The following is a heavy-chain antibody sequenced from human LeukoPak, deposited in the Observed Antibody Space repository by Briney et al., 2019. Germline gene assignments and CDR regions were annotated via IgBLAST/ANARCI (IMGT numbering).Heavy chain of an antibody. CDR2: ISGSGGST. V-gene: IGHV3-23*01. Sequence: GGSLRLSCAASGFTFSSYAMSWVRQAPGKGLEWVSAISGSGGSTYYADSVKGRFTISRDNSKNTLYLQMNSLRAEDTAVYYCAKDNGANWNNNWFDPWGQGTLVTVSS. CDR3: AKDNGANWNNNWFDP. J-gene: IGHJ5*02. D-gene: IGHD1/OR15-1a*01. CDR1: GFTFSSYA.